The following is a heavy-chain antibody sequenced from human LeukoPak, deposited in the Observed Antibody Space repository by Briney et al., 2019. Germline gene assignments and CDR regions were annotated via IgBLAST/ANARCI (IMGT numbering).Heavy chain of an antibody. V-gene: IGHV3-9*01. Sequence: GGPLRLSCAASGFTFDDYAMHWVRQAPGKGLEWVSGISWNSGSIGYADSVKGRFTISRDNSKNTLYLQTNSLRAEDTAVYYCAKDSPGRGSTSCSNCWGQGTLVTVSS. J-gene: IGHJ4*02. CDR3: AKDSPGRGSTSCSNC. D-gene: IGHD2-2*01. CDR1: GFTFDDYA. CDR2: ISWNSGSI.